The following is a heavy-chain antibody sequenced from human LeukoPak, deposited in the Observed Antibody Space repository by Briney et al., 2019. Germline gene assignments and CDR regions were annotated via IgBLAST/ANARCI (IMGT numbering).Heavy chain of an antibody. D-gene: IGHD2-21*01. CDR3: AKDGGGSYSPYWYFDL. J-gene: IGHJ2*01. CDR1: GFTFSSYA. V-gene: IGHV3-23*01. Sequence: PGGSLRLSCAASGFTFSSYAVSWVRQAPGKGLEWVSAISGSGDSTYYADSVKGRFTISRDNSKNTLYLQMNSLRAEDTAVYYCAKDGGGSYSPYWYFDLWGRGTLVTVSS. CDR2: ISGSGDST.